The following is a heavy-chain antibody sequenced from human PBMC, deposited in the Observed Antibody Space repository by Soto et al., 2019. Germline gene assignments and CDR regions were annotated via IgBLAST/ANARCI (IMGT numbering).Heavy chain of an antibody. CDR1: GFTFSSYA. J-gene: IGHJ6*02. D-gene: IGHD3-3*01. CDR2: ISGSGGST. CDR3: AKDLKSGRSGYYGLLVFNYGMDV. Sequence: EVQLLESGGGLVQPGGSLRLSCAASGFTFSSYAMSWVRQAPGKGLEWVSAISGSGGSTYYADSVKGRFTISRDNSKNTLYLQMNSLRAEDTAVYYCAKDLKSGRSGYYGLLVFNYGMDVWGQGTTVTVSS. V-gene: IGHV3-23*01.